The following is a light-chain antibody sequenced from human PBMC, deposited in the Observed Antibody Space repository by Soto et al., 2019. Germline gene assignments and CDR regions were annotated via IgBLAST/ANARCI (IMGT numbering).Light chain of an antibody. CDR3: AACDDSMSGRV. CDR1: SSNIGSNY. V-gene: IGLV1-47*01. CDR2: RNK. J-gene: IGLJ3*02. Sequence: QSVLTQPPSASATPGQRVTISCSGSSSNIGSNYVYWYQQFHGTAPQLLIYRNKQRPSGVPDRFSGSKSGTSASLAISGLRSEDEDYYCCAACDDSMSGRVFGGGTKLTVL.